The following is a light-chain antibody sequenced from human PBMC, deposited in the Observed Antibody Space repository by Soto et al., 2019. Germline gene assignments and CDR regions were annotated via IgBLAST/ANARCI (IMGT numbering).Light chain of an antibody. V-gene: IGKV2-24*01. CDR3: MQATNYPPYT. CDR2: NAS. CDR1: ESLLHTDGNTY. J-gene: IGKJ2*01. Sequence: DVVMTQTPLSSPVTLGQPASFSCRSSESLLHTDGNTYLNWLQQKPGQPPSLLIYNASYRFYAVEDRFSGSGEGTDFTMKISRVEPEDVGTYYCMQATNYPPYTFGQGTKLEIE.